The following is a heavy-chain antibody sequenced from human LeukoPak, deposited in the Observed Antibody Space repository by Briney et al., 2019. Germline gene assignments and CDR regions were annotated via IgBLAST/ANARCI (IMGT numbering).Heavy chain of an antibody. CDR3: ARALSGSNYHMEV. J-gene: IGHJ6*03. V-gene: IGHV1-2*02. CDR2: INPNSGGT. Sequence: ASVKVSCKASGYTFTCYYMHWVRQAPGQGLEWMGWINPNSGGTNYAQKFQGRVTMTRDTSISTAYMELSRLRSDDTAVYYCARALSGSNYHMEVWGKGTPGTVSS. D-gene: IGHD3-22*01. CDR1: GYTFTCYY.